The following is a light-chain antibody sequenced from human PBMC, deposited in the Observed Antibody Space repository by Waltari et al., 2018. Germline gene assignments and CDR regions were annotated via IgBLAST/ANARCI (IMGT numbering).Light chain of an antibody. V-gene: IGLV2-23*02. CDR3: CSYAGSSTVV. CDR2: EVT. CDR1: SSDVGSYTL. Sequence: QSALTQPASVSGSPRQSITISCTGTSSDVGSYTLVSWYQQHPGKAPKLMIYEVTKRPSGVSNRFSGSKSGNTASLTISGLQAEDEADYYCCSYAGSSTVVFGGGTKLTVL. J-gene: IGLJ2*01.